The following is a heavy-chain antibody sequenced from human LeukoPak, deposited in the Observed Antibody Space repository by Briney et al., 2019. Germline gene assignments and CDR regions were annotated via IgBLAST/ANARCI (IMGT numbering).Heavy chain of an antibody. CDR1: GYTFRDYY. V-gene: IGHV1-2*02. J-gene: IGHJ3*01. Sequence: GASVKVSCKASGYTFRDYYMHWARQAPGQGLEWMGWIDPKSGGPNYAQKFQGRVTLTSDTSISTSYMELSRLTSDDTAVYYCARGGFRHGFDFWGQGTVVTVSS. CDR2: IDPKSGGP. CDR3: ARGGFRHGFDF.